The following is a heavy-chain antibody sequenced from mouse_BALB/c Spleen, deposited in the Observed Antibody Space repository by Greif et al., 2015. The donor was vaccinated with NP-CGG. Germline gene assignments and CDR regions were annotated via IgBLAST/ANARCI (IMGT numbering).Heavy chain of an antibody. CDR3: ARRTGTEAMDY. V-gene: IGHV1-84*02. CDR1: GYTFTDYY. D-gene: IGHD4-1*01. J-gene: IGHJ4*01. Sequence: QVQLQQPGPELVKPGASVRISCKASGYTFTDYYINWVQQKPGQGLEWIGWIYPGSGNTKYNEKFKGKATLTVDTSSSTAYMQLSSLTSEDTAVYFCARRTGTEAMDYWGQGTSVTVSS. CDR2: IYPGSGNT.